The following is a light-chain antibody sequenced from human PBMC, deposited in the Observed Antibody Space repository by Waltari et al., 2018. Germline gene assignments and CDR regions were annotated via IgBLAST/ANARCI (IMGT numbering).Light chain of an antibody. CDR2: ESS. J-gene: IGKJ3*01. CDR1: QSVSSY. Sequence: EIVLTQSPATLSLSPGERATLSCRASQSVSSYLAWYQHQPGQAPRLLIYESSNRATGIPARFSGSGSGTDFTLTISSLEPEDFAVYYCQQRSNWPSGTFGPGTKVDIK. CDR3: QQRSNWPSGT. V-gene: IGKV3-11*01.